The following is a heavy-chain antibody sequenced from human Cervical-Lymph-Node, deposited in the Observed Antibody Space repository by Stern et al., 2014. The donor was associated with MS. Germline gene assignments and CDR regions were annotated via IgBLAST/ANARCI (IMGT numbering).Heavy chain of an antibody. Sequence: QVTLKESGPTLVKPTQTLTLTCTFSGFSLSTSGVGVGWIRQPPGKALEWLALIYWDDDKRYSPSLKSRLTITKDTSKNQVVLTMTNMDPVDTATYYCAHVHQGLWFGELLSGSWGQGTLVTVSS. CDR2: IYWDDDK. CDR1: GFSLSTSGVG. J-gene: IGHJ5*02. CDR3: AHVHQGLWFGELLSGS. V-gene: IGHV2-5*02. D-gene: IGHD3-10*01.